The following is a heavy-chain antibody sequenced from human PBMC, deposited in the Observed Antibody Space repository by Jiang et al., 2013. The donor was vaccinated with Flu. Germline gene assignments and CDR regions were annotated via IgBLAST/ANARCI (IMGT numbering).Heavy chain of an antibody. J-gene: IGHJ4*02. D-gene: IGHD6-19*01. CDR3: AKVCDSGWDVDY. CDR1: GFTFSSYG. V-gene: IGHV3-33*06. CDR2: IWYDGSNK. Sequence: VQLVESGGGVVQPGRSLRLSCAASGFTFSSYGMHWVRQAPGKGLEWVAVIWYDGSNKYYAGSVKGRFTISRDNSKNTLYLQMNSLRAEDTGVYYCAKVCDSGWDVDYWGQGTLVTVSS.